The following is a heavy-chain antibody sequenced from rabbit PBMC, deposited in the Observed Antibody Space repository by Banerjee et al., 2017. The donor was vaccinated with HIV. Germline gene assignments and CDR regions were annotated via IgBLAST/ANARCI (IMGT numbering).Heavy chain of an antibody. CDR1: GFSFSSRYY. J-gene: IGHJ4*01. V-gene: IGHV1S40*01. Sequence: QSLEESGGDLVKPGASLTLTCTASGFSFSSRYYMCWVRQAPGKGLEWIACIYTGSSGSTYYASWAKGRFTISKTSSTTVTLQMTSLTAADTATYFCARRYAGYAGYGYRELWGPGT. D-gene: IGHD7-1*01. CDR2: IYTGSSGST. CDR3: ARRYAGYAGYGYREL.